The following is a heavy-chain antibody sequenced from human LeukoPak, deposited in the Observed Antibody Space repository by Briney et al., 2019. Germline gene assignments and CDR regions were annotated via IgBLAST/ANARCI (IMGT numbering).Heavy chain of an antibody. Sequence: SETLSLTCNVSGGSISSSTYYWGWIRQPPGKGLEWIGSIYNSESTNYNPSLKSRVTISVDTSKNQFSLKLSSVTAADTAVYYCARTPHYYDSSGYSNWFDPWGQGTLVTVSS. J-gene: IGHJ5*02. D-gene: IGHD3-22*01. CDR3: ARTPHYYDSSGYSNWFDP. V-gene: IGHV4-39*07. CDR1: GGSISSSTYY. CDR2: IYNSEST.